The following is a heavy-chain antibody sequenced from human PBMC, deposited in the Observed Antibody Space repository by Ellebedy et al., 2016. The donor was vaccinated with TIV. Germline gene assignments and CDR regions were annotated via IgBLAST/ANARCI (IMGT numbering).Heavy chain of an antibody. CDR2: IYYGGST. V-gene: IGHV4-30-4*01. CDR3: ARADFWSGYPYFDY. J-gene: IGHJ4*02. CDR1: GGSISSGDHY. Sequence: MPSETLSLTCTVSGGSISSGDHYWSWIRQAPGKGLEWIGYIYYGGSTYYNPSLKSRVTISIATSKNQFSLKLSSVSAADTAVYYCARADFWSGYPYFDYWGQGTLVTVSS. D-gene: IGHD3-3*01.